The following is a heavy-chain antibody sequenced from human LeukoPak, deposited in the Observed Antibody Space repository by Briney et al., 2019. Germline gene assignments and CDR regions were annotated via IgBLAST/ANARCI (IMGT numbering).Heavy chain of an antibody. J-gene: IGHJ2*01. CDR3: AKTYGALYWYFDL. Sequence: GGTLRLSCAASGFTFSSYGMTWVRQAPGKGLEWVSAISGSGGSTYYADSVKGRFTISRDNSKNTLYLQMNSLRAEDTAVYYCAKTYGALYWYFDLWGRGTLVTVSS. CDR1: GFTFSSYG. V-gene: IGHV3-23*01. CDR2: ISGSGGST. D-gene: IGHD4-17*01.